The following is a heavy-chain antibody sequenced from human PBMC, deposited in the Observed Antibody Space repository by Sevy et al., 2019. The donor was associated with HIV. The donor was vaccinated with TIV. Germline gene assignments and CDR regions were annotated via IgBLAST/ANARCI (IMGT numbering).Heavy chain of an antibody. CDR1: GFSFNNHW. Sequence: GGSLRLSCAASGFSFNNHWMSWVRQAPEKGLEWVANIKHDGSEKYYADSLEGRLAVSRDNAKNSLFLQINSLRVEDTAVYFCARLPTGLQSFNYLLSTYFDSWGQGTLVTVSS. CDR3: ARLPTGLQSFNYLLSTYFDS. J-gene: IGHJ4*02. CDR2: IKHDGSEK. V-gene: IGHV3-7*01. D-gene: IGHD3-9*01.